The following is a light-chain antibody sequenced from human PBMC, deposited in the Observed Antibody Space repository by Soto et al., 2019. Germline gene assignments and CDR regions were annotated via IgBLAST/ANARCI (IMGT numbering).Light chain of an antibody. CDR1: QSVSNK. CDR3: QEYNDWLT. V-gene: IGKV3-15*01. Sequence: EIVMTQSPVTLSVSPGERATLSCRASQSVSNKLAWYQQKVGQAPRLLIFGASIRATGVPDRFSGSGSGTEFTLTNSSLQSEDFAVYYCQEYNDWLTFGGGTKVEIK. CDR2: GAS. J-gene: IGKJ4*01.